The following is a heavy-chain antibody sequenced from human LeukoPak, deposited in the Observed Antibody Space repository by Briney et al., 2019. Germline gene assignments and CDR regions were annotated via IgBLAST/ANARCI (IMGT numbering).Heavy chain of an antibody. CDR2: ISWNSGSI. V-gene: IGHV3-9*01. J-gene: IGHJ4*02. D-gene: IGHD3-22*01. CDR1: GFTFDDYA. CDR3: AKDKFGDDSSGYYNF. Sequence: PGWSLRLSCAASGFTFDDYAMHWVRHAPGKGLEWVSGISWNSGSIGYADSVKGRFTISRDNAKNSPYLQMNSLRAEDTALYYCAKDKFGDDSSGYYNFWGQGTLVTVFS.